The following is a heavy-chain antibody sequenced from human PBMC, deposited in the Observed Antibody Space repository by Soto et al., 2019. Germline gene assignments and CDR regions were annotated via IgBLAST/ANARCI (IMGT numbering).Heavy chain of an antibody. Sequence: EARLVESGGKLVQSGGSLRLSSAASGFMFSRFWMNWVRQAPRKGLQWVAKIKEDGSEKNYVASVKGRFTISRDNVKNLVFLQMNSLRVEDTGTYSCAREGEVAVGATSFDSWGQGTLVIVAS. CDR1: GFMFSRFW. J-gene: IGHJ4*02. CDR3: AREGEVAVGATSFDS. CDR2: IKEDGSEK. V-gene: IGHV3-7*01. D-gene: IGHD1-26*01.